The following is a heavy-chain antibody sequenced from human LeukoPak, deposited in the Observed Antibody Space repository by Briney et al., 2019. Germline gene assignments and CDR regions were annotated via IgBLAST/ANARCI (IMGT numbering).Heavy chain of an antibody. V-gene: IGHV3-33*08. Sequence: QSGGSLRLSCAASGFTFSSYGMHWVRQAPGKGLEWVAVIWYDGSNKYYADSVKGRFTISRDNSKNTLYLQMNSLRAEDTAVYYCARDNTRITIFGVVQRKTWFDPWGQGTLVTVSS. CDR2: IWYDGSNK. J-gene: IGHJ5*02. CDR3: ARDNTRITIFGVVQRKTWFDP. D-gene: IGHD3-3*01. CDR1: GFTFSSYG.